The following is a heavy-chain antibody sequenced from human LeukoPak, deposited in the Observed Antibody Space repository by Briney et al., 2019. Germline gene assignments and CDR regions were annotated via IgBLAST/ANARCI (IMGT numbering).Heavy chain of an antibody. Sequence: SETLSLTCTVSGGSIISSTYYWGWIRQPPGKGLEWIGSIYYSGSTHYNPSLKSRLTMSVDTSNNKFSLKLTSVTAADTAAYYCASDYLVVAGKFDPWGQGTLVTVSS. CDR2: IYYSGST. V-gene: IGHV4-39*01. J-gene: IGHJ5*02. D-gene: IGHD6-19*01. CDR3: ASDYLVVAGKFDP. CDR1: GGSIISSTYY.